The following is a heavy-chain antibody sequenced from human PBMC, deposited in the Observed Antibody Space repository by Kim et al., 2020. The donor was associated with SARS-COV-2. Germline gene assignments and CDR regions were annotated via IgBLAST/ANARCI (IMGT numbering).Heavy chain of an antibody. Sequence: SETLSLTCAVYGGSFSGYYWSWIRQPPGKGLEWIGEINHSGSTNYNPSLKSRVTISVDTSKNQFSLKLSSVTAADTAVYYCARGVLDYDFWSGYPRFDYWGQGTLVTVSS. J-gene: IGHJ4*02. CDR3: ARGVLDYDFWSGYPRFDY. V-gene: IGHV4-34*01. D-gene: IGHD3-3*01. CDR2: INHSGST. CDR1: GGSFSGYY.